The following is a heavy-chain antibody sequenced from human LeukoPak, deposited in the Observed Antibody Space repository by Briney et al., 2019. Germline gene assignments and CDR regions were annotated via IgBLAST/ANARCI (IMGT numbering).Heavy chain of an antibody. Sequence: ASVKVSCKASGYTFTSYDINWVRQAPGQGLEWMGWMNPNSGNTGYAQKFQGRVTMTRNTSISTAYMELSSLRSEDTAVYYCARRRDNLELEDYWGQGTLVTVSS. CDR1: GYTFTSYD. J-gene: IGHJ4*02. CDR2: MNPNSGNT. V-gene: IGHV1-8*01. D-gene: IGHD1-7*01. CDR3: ARRRDNLELEDY.